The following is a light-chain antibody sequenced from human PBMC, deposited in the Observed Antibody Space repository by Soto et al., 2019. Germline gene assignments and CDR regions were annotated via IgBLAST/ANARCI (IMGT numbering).Light chain of an antibody. CDR1: QSVSSN. CDR3: KQYNNWPPWT. J-gene: IGKJ1*01. V-gene: IGKV3-15*01. Sequence: EIVMTQSPATLSVSPGERATLSCRASQSVSSNLAWYQLKPGQAPRLLIYGASTRATGIPARFSGSGSGTEFTLTISSLQSEDFAVYYCKQYNNWPPWTFGQGTKVEIK. CDR2: GAS.